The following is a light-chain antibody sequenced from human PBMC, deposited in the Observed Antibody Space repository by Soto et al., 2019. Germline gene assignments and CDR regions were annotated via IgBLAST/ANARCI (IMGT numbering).Light chain of an antibody. J-gene: IGKJ2*01. CDR1: ESITNNY. V-gene: IGKV3-20*01. CDR2: GAS. Sequence: EIVLTQSPGTLSLSPGESATLSCRASESITNNYLAWYQQKSGQAPRLLIYGASSRATGIPDRFSGSGSGADFTLTISRLEPEDFAVYYCQQYQNSPMYTFGQGTKLEIK. CDR3: QQYQNSPMYT.